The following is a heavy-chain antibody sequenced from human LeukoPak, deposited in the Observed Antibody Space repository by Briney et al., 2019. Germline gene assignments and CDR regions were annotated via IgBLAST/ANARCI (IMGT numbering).Heavy chain of an antibody. Sequence: GGSLRLSCAASGFTFSSYWMHWVRQAPGKGLVWVSRINTDGSSTSYADSVKGRFTISRDNAKNTLYLQMNSLKTEDTAVYYCTTGYDFWSGYYRREGVYFDYWGQGTLVTVSS. D-gene: IGHD3-3*01. CDR3: TTGYDFWSGYYRREGVYFDY. J-gene: IGHJ4*02. CDR1: GFTFSSYW. V-gene: IGHV3-74*01. CDR2: INTDGSST.